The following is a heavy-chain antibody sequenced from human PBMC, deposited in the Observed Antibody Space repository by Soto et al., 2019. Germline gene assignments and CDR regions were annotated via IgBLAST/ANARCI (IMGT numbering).Heavy chain of an antibody. V-gene: IGHV4-4*02. D-gene: IGHD3-16*01. Sequence: QVQLQESGPGLVEPSGTLSLTCAVSGGSVSNSDWVTWVRQSPGKGLEWIGEIFHSGRTNYNPSLKSRVALSVDMSKTQFSLRMTSVTAADTAMYYCARVPNSNMILDSWGQGTLVTVSS. CDR1: GGSVSNSDW. CDR2: IFHSGRT. J-gene: IGHJ4*02. CDR3: ARVPNSNMILDS.